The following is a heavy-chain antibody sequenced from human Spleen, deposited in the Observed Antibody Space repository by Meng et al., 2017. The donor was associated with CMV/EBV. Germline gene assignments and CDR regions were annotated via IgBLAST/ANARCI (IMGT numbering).Heavy chain of an antibody. CDR2: ISSSGSTV. Sequence: GESLKISCAASGFTFSSYAMSWVRQAPGKGLEWVSYISSSGSTVYYADSVKGRFTISRDNARNSLYLQLNSLRSQDTSVYFCARHRYGGPTSWPYFDYWGQGTLVTVS. CDR1: GFTFSSYA. D-gene: IGHD2-2*01. CDR3: ARHRYGGPTSWPYFDY. V-gene: IGHV3-48*03. J-gene: IGHJ4*02.